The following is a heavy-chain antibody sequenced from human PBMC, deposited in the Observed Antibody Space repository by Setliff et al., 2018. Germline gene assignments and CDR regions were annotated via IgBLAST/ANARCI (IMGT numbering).Heavy chain of an antibody. V-gene: IGHV1-46*01. D-gene: IGHD3-3*01. CDR2: INPSGGFT. J-gene: IGHJ4*02. Sequence: ASVKVSCKASGYTFTSYYMHWVRQAPGQGLEWMGIINPSGGFTSYAQKFQDRVTMTRDTSTSTVYMELSSLRSGDTAMYYCARELLFGGVIFGYWGQGTPVTVSS. CDR3: ARELLFGGVIFGY. CDR1: GYTFTSYY.